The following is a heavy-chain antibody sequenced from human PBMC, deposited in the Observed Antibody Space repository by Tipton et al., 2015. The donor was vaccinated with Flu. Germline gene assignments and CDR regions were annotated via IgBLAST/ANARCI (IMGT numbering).Heavy chain of an antibody. CDR1: GVSISTGSHY. CDR3: ARQPSYETFGLFLPGWFDP. CDR2: IYTSGST. D-gene: IGHD3/OR15-3a*01. Sequence: LRLSCNVSGVSISTGSHYWNWIRQPAGKGLEWIGRIYTSGSTTYNPSLGSRVTISLDTSKNHFSLKLNSVTAADTAVYYCARQPSYETFGLFLPGWFDPWGQGTLVTVSS. J-gene: IGHJ5*02. V-gene: IGHV4-61*02.